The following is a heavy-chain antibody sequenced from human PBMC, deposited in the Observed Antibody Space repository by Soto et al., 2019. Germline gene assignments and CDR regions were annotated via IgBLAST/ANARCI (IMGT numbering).Heavy chain of an antibody. Sequence: EASVKLSCEASGYTFNIYGINWLRQAPGQGLEWMGWISPDNGNTNYAQKLQGRVTMTTDTSTSTAYMELRSLRSDDTAVYYCARALGYSGYAGMDVWGKGTTVTVSS. V-gene: IGHV1-18*01. D-gene: IGHD5-12*01. J-gene: IGHJ6*04. CDR1: GYTFNIYG. CDR3: ARALGYSGYAGMDV. CDR2: ISPDNGNT.